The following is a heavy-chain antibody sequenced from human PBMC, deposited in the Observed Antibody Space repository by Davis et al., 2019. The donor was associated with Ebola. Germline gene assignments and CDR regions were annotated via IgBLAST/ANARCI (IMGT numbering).Heavy chain of an antibody. CDR1: GFTFSSYA. Sequence: GESLKISCAASGFTFSSYAMHWVRQAPGKGLEWVAVISYDGSNKYYADSVKGRFTISRDNSKNTLYLQMNSLRAKDTAVYYCASLALVRFGELLPGGYYGMDVWGKGTTVTVSS. CDR2: ISYDGSNK. J-gene: IGHJ6*04. V-gene: IGHV3-30*04. CDR3: ASLALVRFGELLPGGYYGMDV. D-gene: IGHD3-10*01.